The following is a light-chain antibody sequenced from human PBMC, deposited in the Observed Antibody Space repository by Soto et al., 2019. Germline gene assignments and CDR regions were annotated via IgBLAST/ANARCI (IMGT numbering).Light chain of an antibody. J-gene: IGLJ1*01. Sequence: QSVLTQPPAASGSPGQSVTISCTGSSSDVGGFDWVSWYQQHPGKVPKLMIYDVTKRPSGVPDRFSGSKSGNTASLTVSGLQAEDEADYYCCSYAGKREVFGTGTKVTXL. CDR3: CSYAGKREV. CDR1: SSDVGGFDW. CDR2: DVT. V-gene: IGLV2-8*01.